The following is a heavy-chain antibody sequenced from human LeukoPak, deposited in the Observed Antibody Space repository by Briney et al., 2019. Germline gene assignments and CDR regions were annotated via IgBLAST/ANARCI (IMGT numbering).Heavy chain of an antibody. CDR3: ARDQRAYYYYYMDV. J-gene: IGHJ6*03. Sequence: ASVTVSCKVSGYTLTELSMHWVRQAPGKGLEWMGGFDPEDGETIYAQKFQGRVTMTTDTSTSTAYMELRSLRSDDTAVYYCARDQRAYYYYYMDVWGKGTTVTVSS. V-gene: IGHV1-24*01. CDR1: GYTLTELS. CDR2: FDPEDGET. D-gene: IGHD6-25*01.